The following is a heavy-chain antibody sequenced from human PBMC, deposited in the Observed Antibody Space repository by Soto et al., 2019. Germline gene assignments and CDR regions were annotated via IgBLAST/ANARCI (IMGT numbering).Heavy chain of an antibody. CDR2: IWYDGSNK. J-gene: IGHJ4*02. D-gene: IGHD6-6*01. V-gene: IGHV3-33*01. CDR1: GFTFSSYR. CDR3: ARDLTFQQVGGSVFDY. Sequence: QVQLVESGGGVVQPGRSLRLSCAASGFTFSSYRMHWVRQAPGKGLEWVAVIWYDGSNKYYADSVKGRFTISRDNSKNTLYLQMNSLRAEDTAVYYCARDLTFQQVGGSVFDYWGQGTLVTVSS.